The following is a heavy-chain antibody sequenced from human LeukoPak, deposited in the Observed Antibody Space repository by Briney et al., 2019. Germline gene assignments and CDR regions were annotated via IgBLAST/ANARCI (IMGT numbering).Heavy chain of an antibody. D-gene: IGHD5-24*01. CDR2: IYPGGSET. CDR1: GYSFSSYW. J-gene: IGHJ4*02. V-gene: IGHV5-51*01. Sequence: GESLKISCKGLGYSFSSYWNAWVRQRPGKGLEWMGIIYPGGSETRYDPSFQGQVTISADMSTSTAYLQWSRLRASDTAMYYCARASRDGYNQNFDHWGQGTLVTVSS. CDR3: ARASRDGYNQNFDH.